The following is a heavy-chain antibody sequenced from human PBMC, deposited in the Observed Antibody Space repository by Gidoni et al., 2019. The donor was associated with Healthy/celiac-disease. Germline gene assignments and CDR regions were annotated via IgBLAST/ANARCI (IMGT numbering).Heavy chain of an antibody. CDR3: ARGGTYGDLPYYFDY. Sequence: EVQLVESGGGLVKPGGSLRLSCAASGFTFSSYSMKWVRQAPGKGLEWVSSISSSSSYIYYADSVKGRFTISRDNAKNSLYLQMNSLRAEDTAVYYCARGGTYGDLPYYFDYWDQGILVTVSS. D-gene: IGHD4-17*01. CDR1: GFTFSSYS. J-gene: IGHJ4*02. CDR2: ISSSSSYI. V-gene: IGHV3-21*01.